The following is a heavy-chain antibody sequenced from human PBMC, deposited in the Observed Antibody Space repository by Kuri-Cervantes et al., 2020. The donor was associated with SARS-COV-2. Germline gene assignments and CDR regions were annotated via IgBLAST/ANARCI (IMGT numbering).Heavy chain of an antibody. CDR2: INIYNGNR. D-gene: IGHD6-13*01. V-gene: IGHV1-18*04. CDR3: AAGYSSSWYTDFDY. Sequence: ASVKVSCKTSGYTFISYDISWVRQAPGRGLEWLGWINIYNGNRDYAQKLQGRVTMTTDTSTSTAYMELRSLRSDDTAVYYCAAGYSSSWYTDFDYWGQGTLVTVSS. CDR1: GYTFISYD. J-gene: IGHJ4*02.